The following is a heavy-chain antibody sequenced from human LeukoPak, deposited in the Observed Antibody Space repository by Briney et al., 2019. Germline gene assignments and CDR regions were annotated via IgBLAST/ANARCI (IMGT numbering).Heavy chain of an antibody. Sequence: PSETLSLTCTASGGSISSSSYYWSWIRQPAGKGLEWIGHMYTSGTTNYNPSLKSRVTMSVDTSKNQFSLKLSSVTAADTAVYYCARSVRRLYGSGRSNWFDPWGQGTLVTVSS. V-gene: IGHV4-61*09. CDR3: ARSVRRLYGSGRSNWFDP. D-gene: IGHD3-10*01. CDR2: MYTSGTT. J-gene: IGHJ5*02. CDR1: GGSISSSSYY.